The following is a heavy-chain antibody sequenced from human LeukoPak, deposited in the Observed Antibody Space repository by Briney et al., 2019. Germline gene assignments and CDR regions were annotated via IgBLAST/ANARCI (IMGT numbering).Heavy chain of an antibody. J-gene: IGHJ6*02. Sequence: ASVKVSCKASGYTFTSYDINWVRQATGQGLEWMGWMNPNSGNTGYAQKFQGRVTMTRNTSISTAYMELSSLRSEDTAVYYCARGYGSGSWSYYYYHYGMDVWGQGTTVTVSS. D-gene: IGHD3-10*01. CDR2: MNPNSGNT. V-gene: IGHV1-8*01. CDR3: ARGYGSGSWSYYYYHYGMDV. CDR1: GYTFTSYD.